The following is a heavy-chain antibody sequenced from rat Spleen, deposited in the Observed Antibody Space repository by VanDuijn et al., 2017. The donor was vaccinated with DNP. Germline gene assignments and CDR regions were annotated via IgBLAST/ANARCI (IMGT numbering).Heavy chain of an antibody. V-gene: IGHV5-22*01. CDR1: GFTVSDFN. J-gene: IGHJ2*01. CDR2: ISYEGTST. Sequence: EVQLVESGGGLVQPGGSMKLSCAASGFTVSDFNMAWVRQAPKKGLEWVASISYEGTSTWYRDSVKGRFTISRDNAKSTLYLQMDSLRSEDMATYYCARWGGDYFDYWGQGVMVTVSS. CDR3: ARWGGDYFDY.